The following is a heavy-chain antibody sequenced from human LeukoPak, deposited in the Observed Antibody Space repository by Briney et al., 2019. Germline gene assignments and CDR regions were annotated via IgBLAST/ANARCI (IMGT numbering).Heavy chain of an antibody. CDR3: ARDSHYDSSGYYWDYFDY. CDR2: IYHSGST. J-gene: IGHJ4*02. V-gene: IGHV4-38-2*02. CDR1: GYSISSGYY. D-gene: IGHD3-22*01. Sequence: SETLSLTCTVSGYSISSGYYWGWIRQPPGKGLEWIGSIYHSGSTYYNPSLKSRVTISVDTSKNQFSLKLGSVTAADTAVYYCARDSHYDSSGYYWDYFDYWGQGTLVTVSS.